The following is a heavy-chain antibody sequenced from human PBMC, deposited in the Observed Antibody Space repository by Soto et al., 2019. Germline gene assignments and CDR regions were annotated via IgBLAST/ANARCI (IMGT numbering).Heavy chain of an antibody. V-gene: IGHV4-34*01. D-gene: IGHD1-26*01. CDR3: ARGRKWELPRAFDY. CDR2: INHSGST. J-gene: IGHJ4*02. CDR1: GGSFSGYY. Sequence: SETLSLTCAVYGGSFSGYYWSWIRQPPGKGLEWIGEINHSGSTNYNPSLKSRVTISVDTSKNQFSLKLSSVTAADTAVYYCARGRKWELPRAFDYWGQGTLVTVSS.